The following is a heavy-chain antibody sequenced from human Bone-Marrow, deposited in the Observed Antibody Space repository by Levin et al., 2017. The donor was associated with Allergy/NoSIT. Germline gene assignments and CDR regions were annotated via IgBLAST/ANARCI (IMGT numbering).Heavy chain of an antibody. CDR3: ARDPAGYDSSGYYSRVAFDI. CDR2: ISSANNYI. CDR1: GFTFSSYS. D-gene: IGHD3-22*01. Sequence: GGSLRLSCAASGFTFSSYSMNWVRQAPGKGLEWVSSISSANNYIYYSDSVKGRFTISRDNAKNSLYLQMNSLRAEDTAMYYCARDPAGYDSSGYYSRVAFDIWSQGTMVTVSS. J-gene: IGHJ3*02. V-gene: IGHV3-21*01.